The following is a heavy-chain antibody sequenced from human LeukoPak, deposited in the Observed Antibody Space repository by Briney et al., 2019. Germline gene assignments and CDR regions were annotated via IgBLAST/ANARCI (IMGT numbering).Heavy chain of an antibody. Sequence: PGGSLRLSCAASGFTFSDAWMSWVRQAPGKGLEWVGRIKTKNDGGTTDYAAPVKGRFTISRDDSKNTLYLQVNSLKTEDRAVYYCTTIKATWGYWGQGTLVTVSS. CDR1: GFTFSDAW. J-gene: IGHJ4*01. CDR2: IKTKNDGGTT. V-gene: IGHV3-15*01. D-gene: IGHD7-27*01. CDR3: TTIKATWGY.